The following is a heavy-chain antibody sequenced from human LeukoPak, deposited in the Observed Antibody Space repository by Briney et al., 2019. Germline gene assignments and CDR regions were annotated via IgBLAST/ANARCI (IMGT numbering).Heavy chain of an antibody. CDR3: ARERRGGLSVSVCGLFASYYTYYYMDV. D-gene: IGHD3-10*01. CDR2: INPSDGAT. CDR1: GYTFTMYY. Sequence: ASVKVSCKASGYTFTMYYIHWVRQAPGQGLEWMGMINPSDGATTYAQRFQGRVTMTRDMSTTTVYMDLHSLRSEDTAVYFCARERRGGLSVSVCGLFASYYTYYYMDVWGRGTTVTVSS. V-gene: IGHV1-46*01. J-gene: IGHJ6*03.